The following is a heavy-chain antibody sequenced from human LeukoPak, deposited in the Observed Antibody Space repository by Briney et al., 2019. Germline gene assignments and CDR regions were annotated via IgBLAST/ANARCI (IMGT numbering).Heavy chain of an antibody. J-gene: IGHJ4*02. CDR3: EGSAGY. CDR2: IKRDGSEK. CDR1: GFTFSNSW. V-gene: IGHV3-7*01. Sequence: GGSLRLSCAASGFTFSNSWMSWVRQAPGKGLEWVANIKRDGSEKYYVDSVKGRFTISRDNAKSSLFLQMNSLRAEDTAVYYCEGSAGYWGQGTLFTVSS.